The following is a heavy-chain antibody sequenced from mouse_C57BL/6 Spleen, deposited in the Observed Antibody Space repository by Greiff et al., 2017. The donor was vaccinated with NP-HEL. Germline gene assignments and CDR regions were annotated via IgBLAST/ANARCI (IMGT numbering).Heavy chain of an antibody. CDR2: ICPGGGST. Sequence: VKLMESGAELMKPGASVKLSCKATGYTFTGYWIQWVKQRPGQGLEWIGEICPGGGSTNYNAKFKGQATFPEDTSSNTAYMQLSSLPTEDSAIYYCARRRDQAWFAYWGQGTLVTVSA. CDR3: ARRRDQAWFAY. CDR1: GYTFTGYW. V-gene: IGHV1-9*01. D-gene: IGHD3-3*01. J-gene: IGHJ3*01.